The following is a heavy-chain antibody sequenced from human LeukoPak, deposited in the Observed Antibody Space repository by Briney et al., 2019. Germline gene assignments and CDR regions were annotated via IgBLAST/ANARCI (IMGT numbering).Heavy chain of an antibody. V-gene: IGHV1-8*01. J-gene: IGHJ5*02. CDR1: GYTFRIHD. D-gene: IGHD1-1*01. CDR2: VSPKTGRT. CDR3: ARESERNDGWFDP. Sequence: ASVLVSCKASGYTFRIHDFNWVRQAPGQGLGWMGWVSPKTGRTGYAQKFQGRVYMTTNASLSTAYMELSSLRSDDTAVYFCARESERNDGWFDPWGQGTLVTVSS.